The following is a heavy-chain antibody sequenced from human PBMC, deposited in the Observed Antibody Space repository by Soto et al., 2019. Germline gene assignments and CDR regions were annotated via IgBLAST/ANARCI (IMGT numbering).Heavy chain of an antibody. J-gene: IGHJ6*02. CDR2: IRGFSPYT. CDR1: GFTFRTYT. D-gene: IGHD2-15*01. Sequence: GGSLRLSCISSGFTFRTYTMDWVRQAPGKGLEWVSGIRGFSPYTFYAESVKGRFTISRDNAKNSLFLQMNSLRAEDTAVYYCARDRGYDAHDFYYNAMDVWGQGTTVTVSS. V-gene: IGHV3-21*01. CDR3: ARDRGYDAHDFYYNAMDV.